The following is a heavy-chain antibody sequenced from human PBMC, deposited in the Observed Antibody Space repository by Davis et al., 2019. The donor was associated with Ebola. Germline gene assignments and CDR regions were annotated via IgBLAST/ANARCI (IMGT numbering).Heavy chain of an antibody. D-gene: IGHD3-10*01. CDR3: ARGRLLWFGELFP. Sequence: MPSETLSLTCAVYGGSFSGYYWSWIRQPPGKGLEWIGEINHSGSTNYNPSLKSRVTISVDTCKNQFSLKLSSVTAADTAVYYCARGRLLWFGELFPWGQGTLVTVSS. J-gene: IGHJ5*02. CDR1: GGSFSGYY. CDR2: INHSGST. V-gene: IGHV4-34*01.